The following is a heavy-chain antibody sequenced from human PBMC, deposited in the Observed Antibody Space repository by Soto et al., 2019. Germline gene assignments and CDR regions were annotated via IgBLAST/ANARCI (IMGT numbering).Heavy chain of an antibody. Sequence: QVQLVQSGAEVTKPGSSVKVSCKASGGTFSSYTISWVRQAPGQGLEWLGRIIPILGIANYAQKFQGIVTITADKSTGTAYMELSSLRSEDAAVYYCARDRTVEARDYYYYYFMDVWGKGTTVTVSS. V-gene: IGHV1-69*08. CDR2: IIPILGIA. J-gene: IGHJ6*03. CDR1: GGTFSSYT. CDR3: ARDRTVEARDYYYYYFMDV.